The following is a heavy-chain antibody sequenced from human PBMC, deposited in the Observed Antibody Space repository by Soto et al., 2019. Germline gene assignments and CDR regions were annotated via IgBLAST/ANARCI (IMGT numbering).Heavy chain of an antibody. Sequence: QVQLQESGPGLVKPSETLSLTCAVSGDSISSYYCMWIRQPPGKGLESIGYLYYGRSANYNPSLNXRXPXSXXTSPNQCALTLSSMTAADTAVYYCALRSMAVVPEYWGQGTLVTVSS. CDR3: ALRSMAVVPEY. CDR2: LYYGRSA. J-gene: IGHJ4*02. V-gene: IGHV4-59*01. CDR1: GDSISSYY. D-gene: IGHD3-22*01.